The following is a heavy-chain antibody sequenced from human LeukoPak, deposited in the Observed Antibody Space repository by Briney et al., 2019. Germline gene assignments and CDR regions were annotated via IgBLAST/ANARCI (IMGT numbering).Heavy chain of an antibody. Sequence: HPGGSLTLSCAASGFTVSSNYMSWVRQAPGKGLEWVSTLYSGGNTYYADSVKGRFTISRDNSKNTLYLQMNSLRAEDTAVYYCARGWELWGQGTLVTVSS. CDR3: ARGWEL. J-gene: IGHJ4*02. D-gene: IGHD4-23*01. V-gene: IGHV3-53*01. CDR1: GFTVSSNY. CDR2: LYSGGNT.